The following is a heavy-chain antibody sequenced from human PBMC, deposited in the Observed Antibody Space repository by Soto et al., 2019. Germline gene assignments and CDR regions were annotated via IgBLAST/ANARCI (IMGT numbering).Heavy chain of an antibody. CDR2: IYWDDDK. Sequence: QITLKESGPTLVKPTQTLTLTCTFSGFSLGTSGVGVGWIRQPPGKALEWLALIYWDDDKRYSPSLKSRLTITKDTSENQVVLTMTNMDPVDTATYYCAHRVSYGDYVASWGQGTLVTVPS. D-gene: IGHD4-17*01. CDR1: GFSLGTSGVG. CDR3: AHRVSYGDYVAS. J-gene: IGHJ4*02. V-gene: IGHV2-5*02.